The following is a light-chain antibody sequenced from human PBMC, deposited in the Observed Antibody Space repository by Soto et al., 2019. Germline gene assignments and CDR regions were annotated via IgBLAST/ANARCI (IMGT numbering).Light chain of an antibody. J-gene: IGLJ1*01. CDR1: SSDVGGYNF. V-gene: IGLV2-14*03. CDR3: SSYTTSSTVV. CDR2: EVT. Sequence: QSVLTQPASVFGSTGQSITISCTGTSSDVGGYNFVSWYQQLPGKAPKLMIYEVTSRPSVVSNRFSGSKSGNTASLAISGLQPEDEADYYFSSYTTSSTVVFGTGTKLT.